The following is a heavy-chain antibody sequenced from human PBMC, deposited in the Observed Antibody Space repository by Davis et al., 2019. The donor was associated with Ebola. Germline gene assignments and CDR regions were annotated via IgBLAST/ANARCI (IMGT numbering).Heavy chain of an antibody. CDR3: AKRDNLDV. CDR2: ISYDGSNK. Sequence: GGSLRLSCAASGFTFSSYGMHWVRQAPGKGLEWVAVISYDGSNKYYADSVKGRFTISRDNSKNTLYLQMNSLRAEDTAVYYCAKRDNLDVWGKGTTVTVSS. D-gene: IGHD1-1*01. V-gene: IGHV3-30*18. CDR1: GFTFSSYG. J-gene: IGHJ6*04.